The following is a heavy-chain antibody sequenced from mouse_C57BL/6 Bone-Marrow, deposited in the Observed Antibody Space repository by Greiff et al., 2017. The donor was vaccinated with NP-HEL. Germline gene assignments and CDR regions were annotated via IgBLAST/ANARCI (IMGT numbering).Heavy chain of an antibody. V-gene: IGHV2-5*01. CDR3: AKKNGIYAMDY. Sequence: VQLVESGPGLVQPSQSLSITCKVSGFSFTSYGVHWVRQSPGKGLEWLGVIWRGGSTDYNAAFMSSLSITKDNSKSQVFFKMNSLQADDTAIYCCAKKNGIYAMDYWGQGTSVTVSS. D-gene: IGHD1-1*01. CDR2: IWRGGST. CDR1: GFSFTSYG. J-gene: IGHJ4*01.